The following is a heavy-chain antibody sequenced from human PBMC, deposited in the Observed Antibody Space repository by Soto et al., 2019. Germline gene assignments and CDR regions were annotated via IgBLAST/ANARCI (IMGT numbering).Heavy chain of an antibody. J-gene: IGHJ4*02. CDR1: GFTFSSYS. CDR3: ARVEYSYGSFDY. CDR2: ISSSSSYI. V-gene: IGHV3-21*01. D-gene: IGHD5-18*01. Sequence: GGSLRLSCAASGFTFSSYSMNWVRQAPGKGLEWVSSISSSSSYIYYADSVKGRFTISRDNAKNSLYPQMNSLRAEDTAVYYCARVEYSYGSFDYWGQGTLVTVSS.